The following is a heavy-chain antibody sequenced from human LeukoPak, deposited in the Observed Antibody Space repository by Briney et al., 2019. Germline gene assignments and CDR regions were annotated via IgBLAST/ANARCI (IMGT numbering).Heavy chain of an antibody. J-gene: IGHJ4*02. CDR3: ARARFLEWLSLFDY. CDR1: GYTFTGYY. Sequence: ASVKVSCKASGYTFTGYYMHWVRQAPGQGLEWMGRINPNSGGTNYAQKFQGRVTMTRDTSISTAYMELSRLRSDDTAVYYCARARFLEWLSLFDYWGQGTLVTVSS. V-gene: IGHV1-2*06. CDR2: INPNSGGT. D-gene: IGHD3-3*01.